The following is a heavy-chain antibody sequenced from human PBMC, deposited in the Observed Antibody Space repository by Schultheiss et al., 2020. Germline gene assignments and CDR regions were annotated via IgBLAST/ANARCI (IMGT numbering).Heavy chain of an antibody. CDR2: ISSSSSTI. CDR1: GFTFSTYG. J-gene: IGHJ4*02. V-gene: IGHV3-48*01. CDR3: AKVDNGYYWDY. Sequence: GGSLRLSCAASGFTFSTYGMNWVRQAPGKGLEWVSYISSSSSTIYYADSVKGRFTISRDNAKNSLYLQMNSLRAEDTAVYYCAKVDNGYYWDYWGQGTLVTVSS. D-gene: IGHD5-24*01.